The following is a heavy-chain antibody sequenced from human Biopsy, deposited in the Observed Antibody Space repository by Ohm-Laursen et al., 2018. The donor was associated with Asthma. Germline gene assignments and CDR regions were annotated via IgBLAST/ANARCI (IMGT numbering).Heavy chain of an antibody. CDR1: GFTFSGYS. CDR3: GREGGWCRGGRCVRWFDS. Sequence: SLRLSCTAFGFTFSGYSMNWVRQAPGKGLEWVSYINYKSSSIYYADSVKGRFTVSRDNARNSLFLQMNSLRDEDAAVYYWGREGGWCRGGRCVRWFDSWGQGPLVTVSS. J-gene: IGHJ5*01. D-gene: IGHD2-15*01. V-gene: IGHV3-48*02. CDR2: INYKSSSI.